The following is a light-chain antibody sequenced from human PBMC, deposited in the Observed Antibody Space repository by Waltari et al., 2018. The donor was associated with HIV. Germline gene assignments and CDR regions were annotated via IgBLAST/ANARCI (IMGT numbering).Light chain of an antibody. J-gene: IGKJ5*01. CDR2: GAS. CDR1: QGIANW. Sequence: DIQMTQFPSSVSASVGDRVTMTCRATQGIANWVAWYQQKPGRAPKHLIHGASSRQAGVPSRFSGSGSGTVFTLTLNSLQPEDFATYYCQQTNSFPITFGQGTRLDSK. CDR3: QQTNSFPIT. V-gene: IGKV1D-12*01.